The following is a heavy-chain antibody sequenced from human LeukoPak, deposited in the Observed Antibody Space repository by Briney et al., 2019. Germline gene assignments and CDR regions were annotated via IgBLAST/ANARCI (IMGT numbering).Heavy chain of an antibody. V-gene: IGHV3-30*04. CDR1: GFTFSSYA. CDR3: ARKETSNWYGGAFDY. D-gene: IGHD6-13*01. CDR2: ISYDGSNK. J-gene: IGHJ4*02. Sequence: GGSLRLSCAASGFTFSSYAMYWVRQAPGKGLEWVAVISYDGSNKYYADSVKGRFTISRDNSKDTLYLQMNSVRAEDTAVYYCARKETSNWYGGAFDYWGQGTLVTVS.